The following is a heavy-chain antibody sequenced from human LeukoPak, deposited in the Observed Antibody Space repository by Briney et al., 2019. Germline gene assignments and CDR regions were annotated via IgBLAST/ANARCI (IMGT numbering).Heavy chain of an antibody. V-gene: IGHV3-53*01. CDR2: IYSGGNT. J-gene: IGHJ4*02. CDR1: GFSVSTDF. Sequence: GGSLRLSCAASGFSVSTDFMIWVRQAPGKGLEWVSSIYSGGNTYHADSMKGRFTISRDTSKNTLYLQMSSLKADDTAVYYCARGGLEPVDCWGQGTLVTVSS. CDR3: ARGGLEPVDC. D-gene: IGHD1-1*01.